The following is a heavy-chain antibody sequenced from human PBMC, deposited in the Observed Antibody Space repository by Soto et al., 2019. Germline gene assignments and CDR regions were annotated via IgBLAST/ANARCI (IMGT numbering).Heavy chain of an antibody. Sequence: QVQLQQWGAGLLKPSETLSLTCAVYGGSFSGYYWSWIRQPPGKGLEWIGEINHSGSTNYNPSLRSRVTISVDTSKNQFSLKLRSVTAADTAVYYCARGKRGYCSGGSCYSGVLVWFDPWGQGTLVTVSS. CDR1: GGSFSGYY. CDR2: INHSGST. D-gene: IGHD2-15*01. V-gene: IGHV4-34*01. J-gene: IGHJ5*02. CDR3: ARGKRGYCSGGSCYSGVLVWFDP.